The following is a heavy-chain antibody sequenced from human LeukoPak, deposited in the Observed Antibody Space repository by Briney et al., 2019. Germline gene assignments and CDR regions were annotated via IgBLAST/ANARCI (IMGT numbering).Heavy chain of an antibody. J-gene: IGHJ4*02. Sequence: ASVKVSCKASGYTFTSYGISWVRQAPGQGLEWMGWISVYNVDTNYAQKLQGRVTMTTDTSTSTVYMELRSLRSDDTAVYYCARDYSGYDGFDYWGQGTLVTVSS. CDR2: ISVYNVDT. V-gene: IGHV1-18*01. CDR3: ARDYSGYDGFDY. D-gene: IGHD5-12*01. CDR1: GYTFTSYG.